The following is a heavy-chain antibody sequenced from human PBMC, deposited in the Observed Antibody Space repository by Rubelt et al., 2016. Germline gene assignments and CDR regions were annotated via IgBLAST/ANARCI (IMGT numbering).Heavy chain of an antibody. J-gene: IGHJ4*02. D-gene: IGHD3-10*01. CDR1: GYTFTSYG. Sequence: QVQLVQSGAEVKKPGASVKVSCKASGYTFTSYGISWVRQAPGQGLEWMGWISAYNGKTNYAQKLPGRVTMTADTSTSTAYMELRSLRSDDTAVYYCARDPLPVRGVIMTPTHWGQGTLVTVSS. V-gene: IGHV1-18*01. CDR3: ARDPLPVRGVIMTPTH. CDR2: ISAYNGKT.